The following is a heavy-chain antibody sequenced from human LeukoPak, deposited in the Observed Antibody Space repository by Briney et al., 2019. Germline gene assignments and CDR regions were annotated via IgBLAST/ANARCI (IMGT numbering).Heavy chain of an antibody. CDR2: FDPEDGEM. J-gene: IGHJ3*02. Sequence: ASVKVSCKVSGYTLTELSMHWVRQAPGKGLEWMGGFDPEDGEMIYAQKFQGRVTMTEDTSTDTAYMELSNLRSEDTAVYYCATDSKYNSMGNDAFDIWGQGTMVTVSS. CDR1: GYTLTELS. V-gene: IGHV1-24*01. D-gene: IGHD2/OR15-2a*01. CDR3: ATDSKYNSMGNDAFDI.